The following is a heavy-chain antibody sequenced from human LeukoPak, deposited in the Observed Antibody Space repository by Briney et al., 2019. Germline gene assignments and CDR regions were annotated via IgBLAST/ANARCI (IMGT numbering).Heavy chain of an antibody. V-gene: IGHV3-21*01. Sequence: GGSLRLPCAASGFTFSSYSMNWVRQAPGKGLEWVSSISSSSSYIYYADSVKGRFTISRDNAKNSLYLQMNSLRAEDTAVYYCARVGVRYSSSATFDYWGQGTLVTVSS. CDR1: GFTFSSYS. J-gene: IGHJ4*02. CDR2: ISSSSSYI. CDR3: ARVGVRYSSSATFDY. D-gene: IGHD6-6*01.